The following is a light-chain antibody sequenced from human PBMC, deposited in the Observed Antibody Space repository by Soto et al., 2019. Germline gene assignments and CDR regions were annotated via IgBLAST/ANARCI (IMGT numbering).Light chain of an antibody. Sequence: KSQSPSTLPASVGDRVTLTCRASQSISNWLVWYQQKPGTAPKLLIYHASILETAVPSRFSGNGSGTEFTLTISSLQHGDFDTYYCQQYNSYSFGQGTKVDIK. CDR1: QSISNW. V-gene: IGKV1-5*01. CDR3: QQYNSYS. J-gene: IGKJ1*01. CDR2: HAS.